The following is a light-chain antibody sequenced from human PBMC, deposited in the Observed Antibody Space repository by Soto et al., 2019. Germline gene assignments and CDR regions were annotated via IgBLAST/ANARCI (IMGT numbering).Light chain of an antibody. J-gene: IGLJ3*02. CDR2: DVT. V-gene: IGLV2-11*01. CDR3: CSYAGSYTWV. CDR1: SSDVGGYNY. Sequence: QSALTQPRSVSGSPGQSVTFSCTGTSSDVGGYNYVSWYQQHPGKAPKLMIYDVTERPSGVPDRFSGSKSGNTAYLTISGLQAEDEADYYCCSYAGSYTWVFGGGTKLTVL.